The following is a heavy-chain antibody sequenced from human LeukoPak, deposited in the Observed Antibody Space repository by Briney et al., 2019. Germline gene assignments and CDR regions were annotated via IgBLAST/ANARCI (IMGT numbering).Heavy chain of an antibody. J-gene: IGHJ4*02. CDR1: GYSFTSYW. D-gene: IGHD6-13*01. Sequence: GESLKISCKGSGYSFTSYWIGWVRQMPGKGLEWMGIIYPGDSDPRYSPPFQGQVTISADKSISTAYLQWSSLKASDTAMYYCASPGSGPELTPAAGYHYWGQGTLVTVSS. CDR2: IYPGDSDP. V-gene: IGHV5-51*01. CDR3: ASPGSGPELTPAAGYHY.